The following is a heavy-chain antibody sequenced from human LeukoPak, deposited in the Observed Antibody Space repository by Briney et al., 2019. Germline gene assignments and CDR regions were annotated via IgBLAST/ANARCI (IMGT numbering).Heavy chain of an antibody. Sequence: SKTLSLTCAVYGVSFSGYYWSWIRQPPGKGLEWVGEINHSGSTNYNPSLKSRVTISVDTSKNQFSLKLSSVTAADTAVYYCARVSTSLISHVYFDYWGQGTLVTVSS. CDR1: GVSFSGYY. D-gene: IGHD2-2*01. CDR3: ARVSTSLISHVYFDY. J-gene: IGHJ4*02. V-gene: IGHV4-34*01. CDR2: INHSGST.